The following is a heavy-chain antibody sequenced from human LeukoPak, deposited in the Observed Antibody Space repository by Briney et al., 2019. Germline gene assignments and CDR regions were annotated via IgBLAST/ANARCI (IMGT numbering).Heavy chain of an antibody. J-gene: IGHJ4*02. V-gene: IGHV1-69*06. D-gene: IGHD5-12*01. Sequence: SVKVSCKASGGTFSSYASSWVRQAPGQGLEWMGGIIPIFGTANYAQKFQGRVTITADKSTSTAYMELSSLRSEDTAVYYCARDREGGGYDYDYWGQGTLVTVSS. CDR1: GGTFSSYA. CDR3: ARDREGGGYDYDY. CDR2: IIPIFGTA.